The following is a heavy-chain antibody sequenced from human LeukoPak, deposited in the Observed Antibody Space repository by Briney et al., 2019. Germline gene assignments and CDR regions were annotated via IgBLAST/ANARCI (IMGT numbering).Heavy chain of an antibody. V-gene: IGHV1-69*13. Sequence: GASVNVSCKASGGTFSNYPIIWVRQAPGRGLEWLGGIVPIYGTANYALMFQGRITLTSHESTATAYMELRSLTSYDTAMYFCATHTGGYNYWWFDIWGQGTLVSVSS. CDR2: IVPIYGTA. CDR1: GGTFSNYP. J-gene: IGHJ5*02. CDR3: ATHTGGYNYWWFDI. D-gene: IGHD5-24*01.